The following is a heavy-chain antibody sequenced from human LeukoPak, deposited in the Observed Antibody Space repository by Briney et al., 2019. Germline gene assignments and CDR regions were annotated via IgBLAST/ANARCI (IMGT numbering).Heavy chain of an antibody. J-gene: IGHJ5*02. CDR2: IYYSGKT. CDR3: AREGPHSGWFDP. Sequence: SETLSLTCTVSGGSITSYYWSWTRQPPGKGLEWIGYIYYSGKTDYNPSLKSRVTISVDASRNQFSLRLSSVTAADTAVYYCAREGPHSGWFDPWGHGTLVTVSS. V-gene: IGHV4-59*01. D-gene: IGHD1-26*01. CDR1: GGSITSYY.